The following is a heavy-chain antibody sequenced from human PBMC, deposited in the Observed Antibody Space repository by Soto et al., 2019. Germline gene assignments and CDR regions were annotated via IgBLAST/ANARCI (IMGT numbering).Heavy chain of an antibody. D-gene: IGHD1-1*01. Sequence: QITLKESGPTLVKPTQTLTLTCTFSGFSLSTSGVGVGWIRQPPGKALEWLVLIYWDDDKRYSPSLKSRLTITKDTSKTQVVLTLTNMDPVDTATYYCAHTTGANLIDYWGQGTLVTVSS. CDR1: GFSLSTSGVG. V-gene: IGHV2-5*02. CDR3: AHTTGANLIDY. J-gene: IGHJ4*02. CDR2: IYWDDDK.